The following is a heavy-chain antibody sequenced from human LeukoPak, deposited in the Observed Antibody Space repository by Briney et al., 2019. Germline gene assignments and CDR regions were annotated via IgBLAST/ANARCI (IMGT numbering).Heavy chain of an antibody. CDR1: GFTFSSYA. J-gene: IGHJ4*02. D-gene: IGHD3-10*01. CDR2: ISYDGSNK. CDR3: AKPWFGESPYYFDY. Sequence: HPGGSLRLSCAASGFTFSSYAMHWVRQAPGKGLEWVAVISYDGSNKYYADSVKGRFTISRDNSKNTLYLQMNSLRAEDTAVYYCAKPWFGESPYYFDYWGQGTLVTVSS. V-gene: IGHV3-30*04.